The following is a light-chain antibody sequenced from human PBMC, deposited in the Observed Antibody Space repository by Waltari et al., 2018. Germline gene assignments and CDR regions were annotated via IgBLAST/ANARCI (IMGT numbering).Light chain of an antibody. CDR1: QSISTY. CDR3: QQSYSSPQT. CDR2: SAS. J-gene: IGKJ1*01. Sequence: DIQMTQSPSSLSGSVGDRVTITCRASQSISTYLNCYQQKPGKAPKPLISSASSLQSGVPSRFSGSGSGTDFTLTISSLQPEDFATYYCQQSYSSPQTFGQGTKVEIK. V-gene: IGKV1-39*01.